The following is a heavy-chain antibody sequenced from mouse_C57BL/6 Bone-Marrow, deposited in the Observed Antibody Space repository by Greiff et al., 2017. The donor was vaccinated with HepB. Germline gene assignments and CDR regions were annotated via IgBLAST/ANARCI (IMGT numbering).Heavy chain of an antibody. V-gene: IGHV1-18*01. J-gene: IGHJ1*03. CDR3: ARGGGSSYWYFDV. Sequence: EVQLQQSGPELVKPGASVKIPCKASGYTFTDYNMDWVKQSHGKSLEWIGDINPNNGGTNYNQKFKGKATLTVDKSSSTAYMELRSLTSEDTAVYYCARGGGSSYWYFDVWGTGTTVTVSS. CDR2: INPNNGGT. CDR1: GYTFTDYN. D-gene: IGHD1-1*01.